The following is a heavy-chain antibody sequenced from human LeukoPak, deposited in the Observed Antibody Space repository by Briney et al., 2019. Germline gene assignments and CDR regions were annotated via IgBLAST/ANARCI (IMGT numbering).Heavy chain of an antibody. J-gene: IGHJ4*02. CDR1: GFTLSSYW. CDR3: ARDLGKAGGYSSAFDY. V-gene: IGHV3-7*01. Sequence: GGSLRLSCAASGFTLSSYWMSGVRQARGKGLEWVANIRQEWSERYYVVSVKGRFTISRDNAKNSLYLPMDSLRAEDTAVYYCARDLGKAGGYSSAFDYWGQGTLVTVSS. D-gene: IGHD6-19*01. CDR2: IRQEWSER.